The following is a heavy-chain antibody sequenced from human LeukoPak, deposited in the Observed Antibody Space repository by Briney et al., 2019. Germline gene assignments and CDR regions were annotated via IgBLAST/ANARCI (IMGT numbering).Heavy chain of an antibody. CDR3: AKVIGYCSSTSCSLFDDAFDV. Sequence: PGGSLRLSCAASGFSFDDYAMHWVRQAPGKGLVWVSLISGDAGSPYYADSVRGRFSISRDNSKNSLFLQMNSLRTEDTAFYFCAKVIGYCSSTSCSLFDDAFDVWGQGTMVTVSS. D-gene: IGHD2-2*03. J-gene: IGHJ3*01. CDR1: GFSFDDYA. V-gene: IGHV3-43*02. CDR2: ISGDAGSP.